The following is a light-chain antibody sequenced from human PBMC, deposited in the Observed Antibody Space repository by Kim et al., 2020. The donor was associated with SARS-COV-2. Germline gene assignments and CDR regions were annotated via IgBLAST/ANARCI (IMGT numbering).Light chain of an antibody. V-gene: IGLV1-40*01. J-gene: IGLJ2*01. CDR1: SSNIGAGYD. Sequence: QSVLTQPPSVSGAPGQRVTISCTGSSSNIGAGYDVHWYQQLPGTATKLLIYGNSNRPSGVPDRFSGSKSGTSASLAITGLQAEDEADYYCQSYDSSLSVHVVFGGGTQLTVL. CDR2: GNS. CDR3: QSYDSSLSVHVV.